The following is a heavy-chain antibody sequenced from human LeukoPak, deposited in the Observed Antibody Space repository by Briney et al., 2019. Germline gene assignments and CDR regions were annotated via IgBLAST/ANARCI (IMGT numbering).Heavy chain of an antibody. D-gene: IGHD6-19*01. Sequence: SETLSLTCTVSGGSISRYYWSWIRQPPGKGLEWIGYIFYSGNTNYHPSLKSRVTISVDTSKNQFSLKLSSVTAADTAVYYCARVYSSAWYYWFDPWGQGTLVTVSS. CDR2: IFYSGNT. CDR1: GGSISRYY. J-gene: IGHJ5*02. V-gene: IGHV4-59*08. CDR3: ARVYSSAWYYWFDP.